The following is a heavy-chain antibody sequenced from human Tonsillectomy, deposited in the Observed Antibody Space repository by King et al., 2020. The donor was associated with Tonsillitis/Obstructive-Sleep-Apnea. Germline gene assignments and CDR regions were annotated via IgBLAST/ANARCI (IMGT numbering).Heavy chain of an antibody. Sequence: EVQLVESGGGLVQPGRSLRLSCAASGFTFDDYAMYWVRQAPGKGLEWVSGISLNSGSRVYADSVKGRFTISRDNAKNSLYLQMNSLRAEDTAFYYCAKDLIIATSGTPGDAFDIWGQGTMVTVSS. D-gene: IGHD6-13*01. CDR2: ISLNSGSR. CDR1: GFTFDDYA. J-gene: IGHJ3*02. CDR3: AKDLIIATSGTPGDAFDI. V-gene: IGHV3-9*01.